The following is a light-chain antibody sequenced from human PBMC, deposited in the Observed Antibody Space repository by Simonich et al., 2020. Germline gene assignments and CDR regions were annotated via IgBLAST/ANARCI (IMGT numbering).Light chain of an antibody. CDR3: QQYYSTPYT. Sequence: DIVMTQSQDSLAVSLGERATINCKSSQSVLYSANNKNYLAGYQQKPGQPPKLLIYCASTRESGVPDRFSGSGSGTDFTLTISSLQAEDVAVYYCQQYYSTPYTFGQGTKLEIK. V-gene: IGKV4-1*01. CDR1: QSVLYSANNKNY. J-gene: IGKJ2*01. CDR2: CAS.